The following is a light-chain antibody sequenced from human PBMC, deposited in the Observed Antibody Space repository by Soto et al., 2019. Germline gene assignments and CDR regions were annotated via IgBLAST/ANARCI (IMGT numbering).Light chain of an antibody. CDR2: DAS. CDR1: QSISSW. CDR3: QQYNSYPLT. J-gene: IGKJ4*01. V-gene: IGKV1-5*01. Sequence: DIQMTQSPSTLSASVGDRVTITCRASQSISSWLAWYQQKPGKAPNLLIYDASSLESGVPSSFSGSGSGTEFTLTISSLQPDDFATYYCQQYNSYPLTFGGGTKVEIK.